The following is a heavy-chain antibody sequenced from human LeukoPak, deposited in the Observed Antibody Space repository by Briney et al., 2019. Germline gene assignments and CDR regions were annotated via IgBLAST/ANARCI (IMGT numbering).Heavy chain of an antibody. V-gene: IGHV3-23*01. J-gene: IGHJ4*02. CDR2: ISVSDGNT. D-gene: IGHD6-13*01. CDR1: GLTFSDYA. CDR3: ATSFGPVIAAAGTGAD. Sequence: GGSLRLSCAASGLTFSDYAMSWVRQAPGKGLEWVSDISVSDGNTYYADSVKGRFTISRDNSKNTLYLQMNSLRAEDTAVYYCATSFGPVIAAAGTGADWGQGTLVTVSS.